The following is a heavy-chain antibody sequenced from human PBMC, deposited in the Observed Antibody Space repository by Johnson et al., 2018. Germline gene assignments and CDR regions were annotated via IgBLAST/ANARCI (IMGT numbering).Heavy chain of an antibody. CDR2: IYYSGST. CDR3: ALSRYSSGWDGYYYYYGMDV. D-gene: IGHD6-19*01. Sequence: QVQLQESGPGLVKPSETLSLTCTVSGGSISSYYWSWIRQPPGKGLAWIGYIYYSGSTNYNPSLKSRVTISVDTSKNQFSLKLSSVTAADTAVYYCALSRYSSGWDGYYYYYGMDVWGQGTTVTVSS. CDR1: GGSISSYY. V-gene: IGHV4-59*01. J-gene: IGHJ6*02.